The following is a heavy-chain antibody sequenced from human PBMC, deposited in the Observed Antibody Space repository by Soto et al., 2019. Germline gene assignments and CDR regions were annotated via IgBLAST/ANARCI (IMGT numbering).Heavy chain of an antibody. V-gene: IGHV3-72*01. CDR1: GFSFSDFY. CDR2: SRNKNNNFST. Sequence: GGSLRLSCAASGFSFSDFYMDWVRQAPGKGLEWVVRSRNKNNNFSTQYAASVEGRFTISRHDSQNILFLQMSSLTVEDTAIYYCALNYYGLDVLGQGATVTVSS. CDR3: ALNYYGLDV. J-gene: IGHJ6*02.